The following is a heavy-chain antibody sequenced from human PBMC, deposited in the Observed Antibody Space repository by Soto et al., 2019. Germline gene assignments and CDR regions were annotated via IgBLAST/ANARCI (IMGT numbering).Heavy chain of an antibody. D-gene: IGHD3-10*01. CDR1: GGSISSSNW. CDR2: IYHSGST. Sequence: SETLSLTCAVSGGSISSSNWWSWVRQPPGKGLEWIGEIYHSGSTNYNPSLKSRVTISVDKSKNQFSLKLSSVTAADTAVYYCARGQRYGSGSYRREGYYYYGMDVWGQGTTVTVSS. CDR3: ARGQRYGSGSYRREGYYYYGMDV. V-gene: IGHV4-4*02. J-gene: IGHJ6*02.